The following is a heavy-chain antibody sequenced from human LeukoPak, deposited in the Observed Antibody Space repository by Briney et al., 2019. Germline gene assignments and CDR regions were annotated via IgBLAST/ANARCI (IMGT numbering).Heavy chain of an antibody. J-gene: IGHJ6*02. CDR3: ARGEYCSSTSCYTLYYYGMDV. V-gene: IGHV1-69*04. D-gene: IGHD2-2*02. CDR1: GGTFSSYA. Sequence: SVKVSCKASGGTFSSYAISWVRQAPRQGLEWMGRIIPILGIANYAQKFQGRVTITADKSTSTAYMELSSLRSEDTAVYYCARGEYCSSTSCYTLYYYGMDVWGQGTTVTVSS. CDR2: IIPILGIA.